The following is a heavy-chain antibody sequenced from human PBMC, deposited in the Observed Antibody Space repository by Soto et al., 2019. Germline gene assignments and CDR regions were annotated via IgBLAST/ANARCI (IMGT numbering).Heavy chain of an antibody. J-gene: IGHJ4*02. D-gene: IGHD3-10*01. CDR1: GGSISSSNW. CDR3: ARVRSGGLWFGESTNFDY. V-gene: IGHV4-4*02. CDR2: IYHSGST. Sequence: PSETLSLTCAVSGGSISSSNWWSWVRQPPGKGLEWIGEIYHSGSTNYNPSLKSRVTISVDKSKNQFSLKLSSVTAADTAVYYCARVRSGGLWFGESTNFDYWGQGTLVTVSS.